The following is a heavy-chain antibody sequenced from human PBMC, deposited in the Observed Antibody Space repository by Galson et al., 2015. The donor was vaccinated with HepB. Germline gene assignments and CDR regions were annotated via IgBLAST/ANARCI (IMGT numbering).Heavy chain of an antibody. CDR1: GYTFTSYG. CDR3: ARDLPFSRIVGATTVIFDY. Sequence: SVKVSCKASGYTFTSYGISWVRQAPGQGLEWMGWISAYNGNTNYAQKLQGRVTMTTDTSTSTAYMELRSLRSDDTAVHYCARDLPFSRIVGATTVIFDYWGQGTLVTVSS. CDR2: ISAYNGNT. D-gene: IGHD1-26*01. V-gene: IGHV1-18*01. J-gene: IGHJ4*02.